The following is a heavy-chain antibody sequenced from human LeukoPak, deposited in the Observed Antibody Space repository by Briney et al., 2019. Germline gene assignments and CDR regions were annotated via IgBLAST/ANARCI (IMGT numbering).Heavy chain of an antibody. CDR1: GGSISSYY. CDR2: IYYSGST. D-gene: IGHD3-10*01. V-gene: IGHV4-59*01. CDR3: ARHMVRGALNWFDP. Sequence: SETLSLTCTVPGGSISSYYWSWIRQPPGKGLEWIGYIYYSGSTNYNPSLKSRVTISVDTSKNQFSLKLSSVTAADTAVYYCARHMVRGALNWFDPWGQGTLVTVSS. J-gene: IGHJ5*02.